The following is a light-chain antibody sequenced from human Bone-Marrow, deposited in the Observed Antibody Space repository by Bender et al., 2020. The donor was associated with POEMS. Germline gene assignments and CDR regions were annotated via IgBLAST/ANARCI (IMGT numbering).Light chain of an antibody. V-gene: IGLV1-44*01. CDR2: INN. Sequence: QSVLTQPPSASGTPGQRVTISCSGSSSNIGTNPVNWYQQLPGTAPKLLIYINNQRPSGVPDRFSGSKSGTSASLAISGLQSEDEAVYYCCSYGSSSSPVVFGGGTRLTVL. J-gene: IGLJ2*01. CDR3: CSYGSSSSPVV. CDR1: SSNIGTNP.